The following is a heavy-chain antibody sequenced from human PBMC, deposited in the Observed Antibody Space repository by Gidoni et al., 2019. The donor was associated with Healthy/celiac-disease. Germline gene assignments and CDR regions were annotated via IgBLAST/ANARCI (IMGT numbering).Heavy chain of an antibody. CDR3: ARDRGRGVLSDTAMVISYYYYGMDV. V-gene: IGHV3-11*06. D-gene: IGHD5-18*01. J-gene: IGHJ6*02. CDR1: GFTVSDYY. CDR2: ISSSSSYT. Sequence: QVQLVESGGGLVKPGGSRRLSCAAPGFTVSDYYMSGIRQAPGKGLGWVSYISSSSSYTNYADSVKCRFTISRDNAKNSLYLQMNSLRAEDTAVYYCARDRGRGVLSDTAMVISYYYYGMDVWGQGTTVTVSS.